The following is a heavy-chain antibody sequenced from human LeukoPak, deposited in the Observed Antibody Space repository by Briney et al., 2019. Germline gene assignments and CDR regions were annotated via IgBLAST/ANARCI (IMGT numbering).Heavy chain of an antibody. CDR3: ARKYGDYADY. CDR1: GFTFSSYA. J-gene: IGHJ4*02. V-gene: IGHV3-30-3*01. Sequence: HPGRSLRLSCAASGFTFSSYAMHWVRQAPGKGLEWVAVISYDGSNKYYADSVKGRFTISRDNSKNTLYLQMNSLRAEDTAVYYCARKYGDYADYWGQGTLVTVSS. D-gene: IGHD4-17*01. CDR2: ISYDGSNK.